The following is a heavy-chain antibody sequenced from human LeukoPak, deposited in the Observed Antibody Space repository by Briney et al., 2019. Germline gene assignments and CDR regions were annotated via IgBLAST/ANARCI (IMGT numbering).Heavy chain of an antibody. Sequence: GSLRLSCAASGXTFSNYWRSWVRQAPGKGLECVAYRKRDGSEKYYVDSVKGRFTISRDNAKNSLYLYMNSLRAADTAVYYCAPMAADTAMVGMDVWGQGTEVTVSS. CDR3: APMAADTAMVGMDV. D-gene: IGHD5-18*01. CDR1: GXTFSNYW. CDR2: RKRDGSEK. J-gene: IGHJ6*02. V-gene: IGHV3-7*05.